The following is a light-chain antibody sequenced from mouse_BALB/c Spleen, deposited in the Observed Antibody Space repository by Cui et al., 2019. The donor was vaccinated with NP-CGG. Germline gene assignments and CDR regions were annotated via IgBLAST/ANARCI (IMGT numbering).Light chain of an antibody. Sequence: QAVVSQESALTTSPGETVTLTLCSRTWVVNTNNFCNWVQEKPDYLFPCPISGYNNRAPGFSARFSGSLIGDKAALNLTGAQTEDEAIYFCALWYSNHWVFGGGTKLTVL. J-gene: IGLJ1*01. V-gene: IGLV1*01. CDR2: GYN. CDR3: ALWYSNHWV. CDR1: TWVVNTNNF.